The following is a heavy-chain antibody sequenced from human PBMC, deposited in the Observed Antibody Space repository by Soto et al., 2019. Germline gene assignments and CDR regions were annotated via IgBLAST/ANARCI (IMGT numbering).Heavy chain of an antibody. Sequence: GGSLSLSCAASGFTFSSYGMHWVRQAPGKGLEWVAVIWYDGSNKYYADSVKGRFTISRDNSKNTLYLQMNSLRAEDTAVYYCARDGGTLLWFGEFYGMDVWGQGTTVTVSS. D-gene: IGHD3-10*01. CDR1: GFTFSSYG. CDR2: IWYDGSNK. J-gene: IGHJ6*02. V-gene: IGHV3-33*01. CDR3: ARDGGTLLWFGEFYGMDV.